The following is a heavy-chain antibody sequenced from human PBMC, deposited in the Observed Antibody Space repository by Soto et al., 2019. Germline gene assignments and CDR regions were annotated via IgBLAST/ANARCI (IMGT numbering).Heavy chain of an antibody. V-gene: IGHV3-66*01. D-gene: IGHD3-10*01. CDR1: GFTVSSNY. CDR3: ARDRVLWSDGMDV. Sequence: EVQLVESGGGLVQPGGSLRLSCAASGFTVSSNYMSWVRQAPGKGLEWVSVIYSGGSTYYADSVKGRFTISRDNSKNTLYLQMNSLRAEDTAVYYCARDRVLWSDGMDVWGQGTTVTVSS. J-gene: IGHJ6*02. CDR2: IYSGGST.